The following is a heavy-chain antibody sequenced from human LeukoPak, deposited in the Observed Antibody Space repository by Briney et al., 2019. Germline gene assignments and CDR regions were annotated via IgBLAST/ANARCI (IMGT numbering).Heavy chain of an antibody. Sequence: SETLSLTCAVYGGSFSGYYWSWIRQPPGKGLEWIGEINHSGSTNYDPSLKSRVTILVDTSKNQFSLKLSSVTAADTAVYYCARRTFIAAAGNPVESWGQGTLVTVSS. CDR1: GGSFSGYY. CDR3: ARRTFIAAAGNPVES. V-gene: IGHV4-34*01. J-gene: IGHJ5*01. CDR2: INHSGST. D-gene: IGHD6-13*01.